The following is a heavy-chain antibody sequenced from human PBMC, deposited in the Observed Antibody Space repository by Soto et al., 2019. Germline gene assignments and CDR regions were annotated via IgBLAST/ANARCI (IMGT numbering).Heavy chain of an antibody. CDR3: ASSIAEACFDY. V-gene: IGHV1-3*04. CDR2: INTGNGKT. J-gene: IGHJ4*02. Sequence: ASVKVSCKASGYTFTSYTMHWVRQAPGESLEWMGWINTGNGKTKYSQKFQGRVTISRDTPASTGYMELSSLRSEDTAVYFCASSIAEACFDYWGQGTVVTV. D-gene: IGHD6-13*01. CDR1: GYTFTSYT.